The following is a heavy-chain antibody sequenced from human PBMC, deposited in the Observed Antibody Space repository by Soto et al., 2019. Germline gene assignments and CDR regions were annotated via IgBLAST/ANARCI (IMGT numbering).Heavy chain of an antibody. D-gene: IGHD3-3*01. CDR1: GFTFSSYS. J-gene: IGHJ4*02. CDR3: AKYPAELRFRHYFDY. V-gene: IGHV3-21*04. CDR2: ISSSSTYI. Sequence: EVQLVESGGGLVKPGGSLRLSCAASGFTFSSYSMNWVRQAPGKGLEWVSSISSSSTYIYYADSVKGRFTISRDDAKNSLFLQMNSLRAEDTAVYYCAKYPAELRFRHYFDYWGQGTLVTVSS.